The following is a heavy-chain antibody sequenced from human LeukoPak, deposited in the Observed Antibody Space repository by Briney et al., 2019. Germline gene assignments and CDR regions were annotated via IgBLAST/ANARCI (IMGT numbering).Heavy chain of an antibody. CDR2: INANSGGT. CDR3: ARGYCSRASCLDYYFDC. D-gene: IGHD2-2*01. V-gene: IGHV1-2*02. Sequence: ASVKVSCKASGYSFTGYYMHWVRQAHGQGLEWMGWINANSGGTNYAQKLQGRVTMTRDTSISTAYMELSRLRSDDTAVYYCARGYCSRASCLDYYFDCWGQGTLVTVSS. J-gene: IGHJ4*02. CDR1: GYSFTGYY.